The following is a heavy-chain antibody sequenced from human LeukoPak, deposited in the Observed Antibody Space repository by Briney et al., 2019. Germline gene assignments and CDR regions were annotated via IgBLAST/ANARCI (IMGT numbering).Heavy chain of an antibody. Sequence: ASVKVSCKASGYTFTGYYMHWVRQAPGQGLEWMGWINPNSGGTNYAQKFQGRVTMTRDTSISTAYMELSRLRSDDTAVYYCARVKGRVGPQKGIAVADTDAFDIWGQGTMVTVSS. CDR1: GYTFTGYY. CDR2: INPNSGGT. D-gene: IGHD6-19*01. V-gene: IGHV1-2*02. CDR3: ARVKGRVGPQKGIAVADTDAFDI. J-gene: IGHJ3*02.